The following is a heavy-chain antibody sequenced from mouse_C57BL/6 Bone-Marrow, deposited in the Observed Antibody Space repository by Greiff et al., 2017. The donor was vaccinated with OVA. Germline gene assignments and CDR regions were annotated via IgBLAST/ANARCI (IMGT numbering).Heavy chain of an antibody. CDR1: GYTFTSYW. D-gene: IGHD1-2*01. Sequence: QVQLQQPGAELVKPGASVKLSCKASGYTFTSYWMHWVKQRPGRGLEWIGRIEPNSGGTKYNEKSKSKTTLTVDKPSSTAYMQLSSLTSEASADCSCARGSYYVYFGGRGNTPTVTS. CDR3: ARGSYYVYF. V-gene: IGHV1-72*01. J-gene: IGHJ2*01. CDR2: IEPNSGGT.